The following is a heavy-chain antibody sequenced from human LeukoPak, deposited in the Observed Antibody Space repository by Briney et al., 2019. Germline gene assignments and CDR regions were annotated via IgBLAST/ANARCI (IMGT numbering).Heavy chain of an antibody. CDR1: GDSVSSNSAT. CDR2: TYYRSKWYN. CDR3: ARVRTPFTSTDAFDI. J-gene: IGHJ3*02. V-gene: IGHV6-1*01. Sequence: SQTLSLTCAISGDSVSSNSATWNWIRQSPSRGLEWLGRTYYRSKWYNDYAVSVKSRITMNPDTSNNQFSLQLNSVTPEDTAVYYCARVRTPFTSTDAFDIWGQGTMVTVSS. D-gene: IGHD3-10*01.